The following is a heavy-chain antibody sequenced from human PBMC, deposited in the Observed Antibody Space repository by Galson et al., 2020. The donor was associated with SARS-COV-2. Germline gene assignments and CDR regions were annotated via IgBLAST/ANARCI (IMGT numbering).Heavy chain of an antibody. D-gene: IGHD3-3*01. CDR3: ARATTAVLRDVEDDFWSGYYFPNYYYYYMDV. CDR1: GGSISSGGYY. J-gene: IGHJ6*03. V-gene: IGHV4-31*03. Sequence: SQTLSLTCTVSGGSISSGGYYWSWIRQHPGKGLEWIGYIYYSGSTYYNPSLKSRVTISVDTSKNQFSLKLSSVTAADTAVYYCARATTAVLRDVEDDFWSGYYFPNYYYYYMDVWGKGTTVTVSS. CDR2: IYYSGST.